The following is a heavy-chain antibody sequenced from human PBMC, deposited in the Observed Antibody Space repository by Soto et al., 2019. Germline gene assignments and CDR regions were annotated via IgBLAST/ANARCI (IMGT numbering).Heavy chain of an antibody. CDR2: IIPIFGTA. Sequence: WASVKVSCKASGGTFSSYAISWVRQAPGQGLEWMGGIIPIFGTANYAQKFQGRVTITADESTSTAYMELSSLRSEDTAVYYCARDYLGSVAARLKPPHPFDPWGQGTLVTVSS. V-gene: IGHV1-69*13. D-gene: IGHD6-6*01. CDR3: ARDYLGSVAARLKPPHPFDP. CDR1: GGTFSSYA. J-gene: IGHJ5*02.